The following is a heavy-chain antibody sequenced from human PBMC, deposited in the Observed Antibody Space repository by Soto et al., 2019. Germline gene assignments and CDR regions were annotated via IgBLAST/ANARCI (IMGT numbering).Heavy chain of an antibody. CDR1: GFTFSSYA. CDR2: ISYDGSNK. J-gene: IGHJ6*02. V-gene: IGHV3-30-3*01. Sequence: QVQLVESGGGVVQPGRSLRLSCAASGFTFSSYAMHWVRQAPGKGLEWVAVISYDGSNKYYADSVKGRFTISRDNSKNTLYLQMNSLRAEDTAVYYCARDRLRYNWNDFPYYCYGMDVWGQGTTVPVSS. D-gene: IGHD1-1*01. CDR3: ARDRLRYNWNDFPYYCYGMDV.